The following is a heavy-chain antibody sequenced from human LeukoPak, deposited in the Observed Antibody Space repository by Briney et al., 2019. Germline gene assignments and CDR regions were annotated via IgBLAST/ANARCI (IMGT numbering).Heavy chain of an antibody. CDR3: ARERGRGRDSPWFDY. CDR2: IYSDGST. CDR1: GFIVSGDF. V-gene: IGHV3-53*01. D-gene: IGHD3-16*01. J-gene: IGHJ5*01. Sequence: GGSLRLSCAASGFIVSGDFMSWVRQAPGKGLEWVSVIYSDGSTYYADSVQGRFIISRDNSRNTLHLQMTGLRAEDTAVYYCARERGRGRDSPWFDYWGRGSLVTVSS.